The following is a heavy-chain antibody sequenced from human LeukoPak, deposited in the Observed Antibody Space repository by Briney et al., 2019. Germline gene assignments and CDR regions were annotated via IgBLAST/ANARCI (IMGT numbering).Heavy chain of an antibody. J-gene: IGHJ4*02. CDR2: FYYSGST. D-gene: IGHD1-1*01. V-gene: IGHV4-59*01. CDR1: GGSISSYY. Sequence: SETLSLTCTVSGGSISSYYWSWIRQPPGKGLEWIGYFYYSGSTNYNPSLKTRVTISVDTSKNQFSLEVSSVTAADTAVYYCARKRTGDQGYYFDYWGQGTLVTVSS. CDR3: ARKRTGDQGYYFDY.